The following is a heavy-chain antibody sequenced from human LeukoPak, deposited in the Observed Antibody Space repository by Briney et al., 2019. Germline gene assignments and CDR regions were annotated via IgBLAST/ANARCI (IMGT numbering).Heavy chain of an antibody. J-gene: IGHJ4*02. CDR2: IIPIFGTA. D-gene: IGHD3-22*01. V-gene: IGHV1-69*05. CDR3: ASEAMKIKHRITMIVVALDY. Sequence: SLKVSCKASGGTFSSYAISWVRQAPGQGLEWMGRIIPIFGTANYTQKFKGRVTITTDEFTSTAYMEMSSLRSEDTAVYYCASEAMKIKHRITMIVVALDYWGQGTLVTVSS. CDR1: GGTFSSYA.